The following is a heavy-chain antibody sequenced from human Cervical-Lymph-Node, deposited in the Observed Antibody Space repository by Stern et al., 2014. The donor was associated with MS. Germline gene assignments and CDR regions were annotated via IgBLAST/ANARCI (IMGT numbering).Heavy chain of an antibody. CDR2: ISADNGNA. Sequence: VQLEESGAEVKKPGASVKVSCKASGYSFTSYGISWVRQAPGQGLEWMGWISADNGNANYAQKIQGRVTMTTDTSTTTVYMELRSLRSDDTAVYYCARTYDFWNGYEDYWGQGTLVTVSS. CDR3: ARTYDFWNGYEDY. D-gene: IGHD3-3*01. CDR1: GYSFTSYG. J-gene: IGHJ4*02. V-gene: IGHV1-18*01.